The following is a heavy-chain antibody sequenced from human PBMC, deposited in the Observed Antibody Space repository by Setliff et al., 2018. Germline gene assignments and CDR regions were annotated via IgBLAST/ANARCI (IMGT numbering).Heavy chain of an antibody. V-gene: IGHV1-46*01. Sequence: GASVKVSCKASGYTLTKYYMHWVRQAPGQGLEWMGIINPSGGLTRYAQKFQGRVTMTRDTSTTTVYLELSSLRSEDTALYYCARAPLESGYYYGQGHYFDNWGQGTLVTVSS. CDR2: INPSGGLT. CDR1: GYTLTKYY. J-gene: IGHJ4*02. CDR3: ARAPLESGYYYGQGHYFDN. D-gene: IGHD5-18*01.